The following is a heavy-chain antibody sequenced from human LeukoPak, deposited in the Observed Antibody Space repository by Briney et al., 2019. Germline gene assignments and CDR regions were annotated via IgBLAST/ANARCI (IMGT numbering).Heavy chain of an antibody. CDR3: ARGNYGDPNWFDP. V-gene: IGHV1-69*04. CDR2: IVPIVEIT. CDR1: GDTLNKDD. J-gene: IGHJ5*02. Sequence: GASVKVSCKASGDTLNKDDITWVRQAPGRGLEWMGRIVPIVEITNYAESFQGRVTITADKSTNTFYMQLASLMSSDTAIYFCARGNYGDPNWFDPWGQGTLVTVSS. D-gene: IGHD4-17*01.